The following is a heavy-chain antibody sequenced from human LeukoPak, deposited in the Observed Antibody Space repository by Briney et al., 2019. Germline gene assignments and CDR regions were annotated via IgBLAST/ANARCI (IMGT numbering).Heavy chain of an antibody. CDR1: GFTFSSYS. D-gene: IGHD3-16*01. J-gene: IGHJ6*03. V-gene: IGHV3-21*01. Sequence: GGSLRLSCAASGFTFSSYSMNWVRQAPGKGLEWVSSISSSSSYIYYADSVKGRFTISRDDAKNSLYLQMNSLRAEDTAVYYCARDYDVDPVLYYYYYMDVWGKGTTVTVSS. CDR2: ISSSSSYI. CDR3: ARDYDVDPVLYYYYYMDV.